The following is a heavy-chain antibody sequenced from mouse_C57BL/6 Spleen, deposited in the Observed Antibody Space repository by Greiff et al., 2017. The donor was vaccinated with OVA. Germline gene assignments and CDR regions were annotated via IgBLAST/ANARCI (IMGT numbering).Heavy chain of an antibody. CDR2: ISYSGST. V-gene: IGHV3-1*01. J-gene: IGHJ4*01. CDR3: ARVDDYYAMDY. Sequence: VQLQQSGPGMVKPSQSLSLTCTVTGYSITSGYDWHWIRHFPGNKLEWMGYISYSGSTNYNPSLKSRISITHDTSKNHFFLKLNSVTTEDTATDYCARVDDYYAMDYWGQGTSVTVSS. CDR1: GYSITSGYD.